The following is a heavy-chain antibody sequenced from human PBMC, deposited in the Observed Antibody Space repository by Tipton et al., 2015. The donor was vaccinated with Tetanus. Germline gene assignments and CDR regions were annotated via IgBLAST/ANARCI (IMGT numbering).Heavy chain of an antibody. V-gene: IGHV3-33*01. Sequence: SLRLSCAASGFTFSSYGMHWVRQAPGKGLECVAIIWYDGTNKYYADSVKGRFTISRDNSKNTVHLEMNSLRAEDTSVYYCARDGMSGLFVFWGQGTLLTVSS. CDR2: IWYDGTNK. CDR1: GFTFSSYG. J-gene: IGHJ4*02. CDR3: ARDGMSGLFVF.